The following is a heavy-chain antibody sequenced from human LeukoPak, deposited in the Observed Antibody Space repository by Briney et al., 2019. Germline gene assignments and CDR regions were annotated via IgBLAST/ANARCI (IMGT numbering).Heavy chain of an antibody. Sequence: PSETLSFTCTVSGGSISSYYWSWIRQPPGKGLEWIGYIYYSGSTNYNPSLKSRVTISVDTSKNQFSLKLSSVTAADTAVYYCARDLTPYYFDYWGQGTLVTVSS. V-gene: IGHV4-59*01. J-gene: IGHJ4*02. CDR1: GGSISSYY. D-gene: IGHD2-15*01. CDR2: IYYSGST. CDR3: ARDLTPYYFDY.